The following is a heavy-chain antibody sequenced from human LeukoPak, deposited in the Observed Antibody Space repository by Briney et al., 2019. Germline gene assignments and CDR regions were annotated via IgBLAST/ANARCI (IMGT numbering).Heavy chain of an antibody. CDR2: IYTSGST. CDR1: GGSISSYY. V-gene: IGHV4-4*07. J-gene: IGHJ4*02. CDR3: ARVNRDGYNYKIDY. Sequence: PSETLSLTCTVSGGSISSYYWSWIRQPAGKGLEWIGRIYTSGSTNYNPSLKSRVTMSVDTSKNQFSLKLSSVTAADTAVYYCARVNRDGYNYKIDYWGQGTLVTVSS. D-gene: IGHD5-24*01.